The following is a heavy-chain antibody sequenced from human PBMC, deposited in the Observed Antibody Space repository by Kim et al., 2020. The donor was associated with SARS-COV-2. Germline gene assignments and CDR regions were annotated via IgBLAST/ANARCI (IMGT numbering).Heavy chain of an antibody. V-gene: IGHV4-34*01. D-gene: IGHD3-9*01. CDR2: T. J-gene: IGHJ4*02. CDR3: ARGLLRYFDHY. Sequence: TTYNPTLKRRVTKSVDTSKNQFSLKLSSVTAADTAVYYCARGLLRYFDHYWGQGTLVTVSS.